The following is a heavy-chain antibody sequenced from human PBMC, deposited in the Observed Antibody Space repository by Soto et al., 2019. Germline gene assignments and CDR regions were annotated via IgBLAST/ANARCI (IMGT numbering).Heavy chain of an antibody. CDR2: INAYNGNK. CDR3: ARGGIAARGFDP. D-gene: IGHD6-6*01. Sequence: ASVKVSCKASVYTFTSYGISWGRQAPGQGLEWMGWINAYNGNKNYAQKLQGRVTMTTDTSTSTAYMELRSLRSDDTAVYYCARGGIAARGFDPWGQGTLVTVSS. CDR1: VYTFTSYG. J-gene: IGHJ5*02. V-gene: IGHV1-18*01.